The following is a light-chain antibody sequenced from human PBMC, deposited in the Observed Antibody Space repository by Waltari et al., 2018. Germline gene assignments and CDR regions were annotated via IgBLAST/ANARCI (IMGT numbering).Light chain of an antibody. Sequence: QPPEKGPRYWMKLNSDGSHTKGDGIPDRFSGSSPGAGRYLTISSRQPEDEAAYDCQTWGSGIVTFGGGTQLTVL. CDR3: QTWGSGIVT. J-gene: IGLJ2*01. CDR2: LNSDGSH. V-gene: IGLV4-69*01.